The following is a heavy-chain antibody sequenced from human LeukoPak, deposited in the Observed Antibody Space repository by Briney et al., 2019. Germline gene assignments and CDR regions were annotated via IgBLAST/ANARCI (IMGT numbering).Heavy chain of an antibody. D-gene: IGHD5-24*01. CDR2: ISSSSTYT. CDR3: VRDGSNFYFDY. Sequence: GGSLRLSCAASGFTFSDYYMSWIRQAPGKGLEWVSYISSSSTYTNYADSVKGRFTISRDNAKNSLYLQMNSLRAEDTAVYYCVRDGSNFYFDYWGQGALVTVSS. J-gene: IGHJ4*02. V-gene: IGHV3-11*05. CDR1: GFTFSDYY.